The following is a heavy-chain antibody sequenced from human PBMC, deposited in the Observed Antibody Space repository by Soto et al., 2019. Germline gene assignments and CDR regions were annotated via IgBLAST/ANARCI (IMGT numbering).Heavy chain of an antibody. Sequence: GASVKVSCKASGYTFTSYGISWVRQAPGQGLERMGWISAYNGNTNYAQKLQGRVTMTTDTSTSTAYMELRSLRSDDTAVYFCSHSSGWHRSFDFWGQGTLVTVSS. V-gene: IGHV1-18*01. D-gene: IGHD6-19*01. CDR2: ISAYNGNT. J-gene: IGHJ4*02. CDR3: SHSSGWHRSFDF. CDR1: GYTFTSYG.